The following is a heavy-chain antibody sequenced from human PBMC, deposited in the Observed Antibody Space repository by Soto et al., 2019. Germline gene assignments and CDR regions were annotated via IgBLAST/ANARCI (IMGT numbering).Heavy chain of an antibody. CDR1: GGTFSSYA. J-gene: IGHJ3*02. Sequence: QVQLVQSGAVLKKPGSSVKVSCKASGGTFSSYAISWVRQAPGQGLEWMGGIIPNFGTANYAQKFQGRVTITEVASTRTAYMELSSLRCADMAVYYCARLMGVTRADAYDIWGQATMVTVSS. V-gene: IGHV1-69*01. CDR2: IIPNFGTA. D-gene: IGHD1-26*01. CDR3: ARLMGVTRADAYDI.